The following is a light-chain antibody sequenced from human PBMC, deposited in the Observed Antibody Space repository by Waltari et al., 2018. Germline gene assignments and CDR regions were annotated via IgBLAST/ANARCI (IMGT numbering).Light chain of an antibody. CDR2: DVS. CDR1: NSDLGAYNY. J-gene: IGLJ2*01. Sequence: QAALTQPAAVSGSPGQSITIHFTGTNSDLGAYNYVYWYQKHPGKSHKLIILDVSDRPCGVACPFPGSTPGNTASLTISGLQADDEGTYYGSSYITSDTLEVFGGGTSLTVL. CDR3: SSYITSDTLEV. V-gene: IGLV2-14*03.